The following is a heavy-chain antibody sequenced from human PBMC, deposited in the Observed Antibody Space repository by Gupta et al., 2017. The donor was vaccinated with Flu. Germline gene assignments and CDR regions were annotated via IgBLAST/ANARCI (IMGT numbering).Heavy chain of an antibody. CDR3: ARETPHATVTNPERTSFDY. V-gene: IGHV4-34*01. Sequence: QVQLQQWGAGLLKPSETLSLTCAVYGGSFSGYYWSWIRQPPGKGLEWIGEINHSGSTNYNPSLKSRVTISVDTSKNQFSLKLSSVTAADTAVYYCARETPHATVTNPERTSFDYWGQGTLVTVSS. CDR2: INHSGST. D-gene: IGHD4-17*01. J-gene: IGHJ4*02. CDR1: GGSFSGYY.